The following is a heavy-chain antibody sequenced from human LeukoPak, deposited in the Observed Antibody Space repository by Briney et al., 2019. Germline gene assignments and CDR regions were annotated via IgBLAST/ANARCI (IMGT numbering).Heavy chain of an antibody. D-gene: IGHD6-13*01. CDR2: ISSNKGST. J-gene: IGHJ4*02. CDR1: GFTFCSYA. Sequence: QPGGSLKLSCSASGFTFCSYAMLWVRQAPGKGLIYVSAISSNKGSTYYADSVKGRFTISRDNSKNTLYLQMSSLRAEDTAVYYCVKGCQRQLTPYYFDYWGQGTLVTVSS. CDR3: VKGCQRQLTPYYFDY. V-gene: IGHV3-64D*06.